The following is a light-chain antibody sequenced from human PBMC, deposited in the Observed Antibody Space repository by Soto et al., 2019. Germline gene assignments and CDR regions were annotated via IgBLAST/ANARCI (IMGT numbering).Light chain of an antibody. CDR3: QQYDNLPLT. J-gene: IGKJ4*01. Sequence: DIQMPQSPSSLSASVGDRVTITCQASQDISNYLNWYQQKPGKAPKLLIYDASNLETGVPSRFSGSGSGTDFTFTISSLQPEDIATYYCQQYDNLPLTFGGGTKVDTK. CDR2: DAS. V-gene: IGKV1-33*01. CDR1: QDISNY.